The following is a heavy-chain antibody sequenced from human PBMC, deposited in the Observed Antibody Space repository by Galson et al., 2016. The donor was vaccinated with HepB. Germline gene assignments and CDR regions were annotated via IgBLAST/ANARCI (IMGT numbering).Heavy chain of an antibody. CDR2: IVPKFGTT. CDR1: GGTFSNSA. V-gene: IGHV1-69*13. Sequence: SVKVSCKASGGTFSNSAISWVRQAPGQGPEWMGEIVPKFGTTKYAQKFQGRVTITADESTSTAYMDLSSLRSDDTAIYYCARIRFAGRKNYDYYAMDVWGQGTTVTVSS. CDR3: ARIRFAGRKNYDYYAMDV. D-gene: IGHD1-14*01. J-gene: IGHJ6*02.